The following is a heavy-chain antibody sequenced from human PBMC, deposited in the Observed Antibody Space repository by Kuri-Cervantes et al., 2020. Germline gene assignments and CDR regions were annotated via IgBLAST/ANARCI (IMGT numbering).Heavy chain of an antibody. D-gene: IGHD5-24*01. CDR3: ARMSITHYDY. V-gene: IGHV1-3*01. CDR2: INAGNGNT. J-gene: IGHJ4*02. CDR1: GYTFTSYA. Sequence: ASVKVSCKASGYTFTSYAIHWVRQAPGQRLEWMGWINAGNGNTKYSQKFQGRVTITADESTSTAYMELSSLRSEDTAVYYCARMSITHYDYWGQGTLVTVSS.